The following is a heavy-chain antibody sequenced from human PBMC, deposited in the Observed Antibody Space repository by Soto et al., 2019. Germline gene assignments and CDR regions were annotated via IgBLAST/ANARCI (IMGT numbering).Heavy chain of an antibody. CDR2: FYYNETA. CDR3: GALLAGG. Sequence: QVQLQEPGPRLVSPSETLSLTPPVSGASVTSGDFYWSWIRQPPGKGLEWIGYFYYNETAYYTPSLKSRTAISVDTSKNHFTLTLTSVTAADTAIYYCGALLAGGWGQGSLVTVSS. V-gene: IGHV4-30-4*01. J-gene: IGHJ4*02. D-gene: IGHD3-10*01. CDR1: GASVTSGDFY.